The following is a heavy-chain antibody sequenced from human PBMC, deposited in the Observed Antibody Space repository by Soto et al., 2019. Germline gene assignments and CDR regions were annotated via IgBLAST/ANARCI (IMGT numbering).Heavy chain of an antibody. D-gene: IGHD6-19*01. CDR1: GFTFRSYG. J-gene: IGHJ4*02. CDR2: VSGSGGST. Sequence: EVQLLESGGGLVQPGGSLRLSCAASGFTFRSYGMSWVRQAPGKGLEWVSGVSGSGGSTYYADSVKGRFTISRDNSKNTLYLQMNSLRAEDTAVYYCAPIPAVSGIVVTSTGGGNYWGQGTLVTVSS. CDR3: APIPAVSGIVVTSTGGGNY. V-gene: IGHV3-23*01.